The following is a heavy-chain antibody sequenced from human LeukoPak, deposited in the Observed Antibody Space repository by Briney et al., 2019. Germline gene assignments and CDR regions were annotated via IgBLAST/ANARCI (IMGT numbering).Heavy chain of an antibody. V-gene: IGHV1-2*02. CDR2: INPNSGGT. CDR1: GYTFTSYA. Sequence: ASVKVSCKASGYTFTSYAMNWVRQAPGQGLEWMGWINPNSGGTNYAQKFQGRVTMTRDTSISTAYMELSRLRSDDTAVYYCARDGDGYVSRWGQGTLVTVSS. J-gene: IGHJ4*02. CDR3: ARDGDGYVSR. D-gene: IGHD5-24*01.